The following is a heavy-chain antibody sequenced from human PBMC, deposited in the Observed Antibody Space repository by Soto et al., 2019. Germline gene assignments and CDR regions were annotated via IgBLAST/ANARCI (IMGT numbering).Heavy chain of an antibody. D-gene: IGHD5-12*01. CDR1: GFTFDDYA. V-gene: IGHV3-9*01. J-gene: IGHJ4*02. Sequence: EVQLVESGGGLVQPGRSLRLSCAVSGFTFDDYAMHWVRQAPGKGLEWVSGISWKSGSIVYADSVKGRFTISRDNAKNSLYLQMNSLRAEDTALYYCAKDSVATITDHFDYWGQGTLVTVSS. CDR3: AKDSVATITDHFDY. CDR2: ISWKSGSI.